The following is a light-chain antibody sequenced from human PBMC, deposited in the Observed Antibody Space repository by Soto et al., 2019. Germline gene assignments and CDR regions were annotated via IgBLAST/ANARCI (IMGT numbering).Light chain of an antibody. J-gene: IGKJ1*01. Sequence: DIQMTQSPSTLSASVGDRVTITCRASQSISSWLAWYQQKPGKAPKLLIFDASSLESGVPSRFSGRGSGTEFTLTISSLQPDDFAPYYCQQYNSYWTFGQGTKVEIK. CDR3: QQYNSYWT. V-gene: IGKV1-5*01. CDR1: QSISSW. CDR2: DAS.